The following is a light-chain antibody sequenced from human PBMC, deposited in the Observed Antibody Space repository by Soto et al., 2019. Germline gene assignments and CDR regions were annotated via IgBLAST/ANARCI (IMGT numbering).Light chain of an antibody. J-gene: IGKJ1*01. CDR1: QSVSSN. V-gene: IGKV3-15*01. CDR2: GAS. CDR3: QQYNNWPPWT. Sequence: EIVMTHSPATLSVSPGERATLSCRASQSVSSNLAWYQQKPGQAPRLLIYGASTRATGIPARFSCSGSGTEFTLTISSLQSEDFAVYYCQQYNNWPPWTFGQGTKVEIK.